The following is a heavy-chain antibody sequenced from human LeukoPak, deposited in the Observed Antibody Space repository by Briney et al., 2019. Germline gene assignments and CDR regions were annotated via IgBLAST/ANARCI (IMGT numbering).Heavy chain of an antibody. J-gene: IGHJ4*02. D-gene: IGHD1-26*01. CDR3: ARVVGKWEFDY. Sequence: GGSLRLSCAASRFTFSDYYMSWIRQAPGKGLEWVSSITHSGSTIYYADSVKGRFTISRDNAKNSLYLQMNSVRAEDTAVYYCARVVGKWEFDYWGQGTLVTVSS. CDR1: RFTFSDYY. V-gene: IGHV3-11*01. CDR2: ITHSGSTI.